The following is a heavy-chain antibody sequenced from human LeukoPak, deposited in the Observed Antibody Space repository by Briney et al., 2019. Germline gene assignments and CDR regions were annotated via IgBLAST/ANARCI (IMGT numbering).Heavy chain of an antibody. CDR2: ISSSSSYI. D-gene: IGHD2-15*01. CDR1: GFTFSSYS. CDR3: AKGRCSGGSCYWDYYFDY. Sequence: PGGSLRLSCAASGFTFSSYSMNWVRQAPGKGLEWVSSISSSSSYIYYADSVKGRFTISRDNAKNSLYLQMNSLRAEDTAVYYCAKGRCSGGSCYWDYYFDYWGQGTLVTVSS. V-gene: IGHV3-21*01. J-gene: IGHJ4*02.